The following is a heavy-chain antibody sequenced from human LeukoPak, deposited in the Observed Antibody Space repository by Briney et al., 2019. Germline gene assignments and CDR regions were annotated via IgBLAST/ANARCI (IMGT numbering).Heavy chain of an antibody. J-gene: IGHJ3*02. CDR1: GFTFSSYW. Sequence: GGSLRLSCAASGFTFSSYWMHWVHQAPGKGLVWVSRINSDGSSTSYADSVKGRFTISRDNAKNTLYLQMNSLRAEDTAVYYCARSSLITPDAFDIWGQGTMVTVSS. CDR3: ARSSLITPDAFDI. D-gene: IGHD3-16*01. V-gene: IGHV3-74*01. CDR2: INSDGSST.